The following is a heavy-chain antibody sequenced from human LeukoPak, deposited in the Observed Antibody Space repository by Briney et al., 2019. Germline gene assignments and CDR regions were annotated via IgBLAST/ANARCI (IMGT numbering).Heavy chain of an antibody. CDR3: ARASVTTNACDI. J-gene: IGHJ3*02. D-gene: IGHD4-17*01. CDR1: GGSFSGYY. Sequence: PSETLSLTCAVYGGSFSGYYWSWIRQPPGKGLEWIGEINHSGSTNYNPSLKSRVTISVDTSKNQFSLKLSSVTAADTAVYYCARASVTTNACDIWGQGTMVTVSS. V-gene: IGHV4-34*01. CDR2: INHSGST.